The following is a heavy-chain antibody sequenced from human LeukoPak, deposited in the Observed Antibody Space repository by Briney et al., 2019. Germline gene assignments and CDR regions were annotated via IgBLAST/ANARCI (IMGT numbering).Heavy chain of an antibody. CDR3: TKGGDSYGNPSS. CDR2: ISYDGSNK. Sequence: GGSLRLSCAASGFTFSSYAIHWVRQAPGKGLEGVAVISYDGSNKYYADSVKGRFTISRDNSKNTLYLQMDSLRAEDTAIYYCTKGGDSYGNPSSWGQGTLVIVSS. J-gene: IGHJ5*02. CDR1: GFTFSSYA. D-gene: IGHD2-21*01. V-gene: IGHV3-30-3*01.